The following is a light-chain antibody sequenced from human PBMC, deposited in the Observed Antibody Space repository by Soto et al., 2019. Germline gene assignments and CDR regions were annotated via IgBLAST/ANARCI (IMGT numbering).Light chain of an antibody. CDR3: SAYAGSSTWL. CDR1: SSDVGGYNY. V-gene: IGLV2-8*01. CDR2: EVY. Sequence: QSVPTQPPSASGSPGQSVTFSCTGTSSDVGGYNYVSWYQQYPGKAPKLMIYEVYKRHSGVPDRFSGSKSGNTASLTVSGLQPEDEADYYCSAYAGSSTWLFGGGTKRTVL. J-gene: IGLJ2*01.